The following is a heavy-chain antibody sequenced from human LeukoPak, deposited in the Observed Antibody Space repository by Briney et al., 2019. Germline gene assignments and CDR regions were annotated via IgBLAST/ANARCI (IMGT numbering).Heavy chain of an antibody. Sequence: SQTLSLTCTVSGGSVRRGNYYWTWIRQPAGSGLEWIGRIYTSGSTNYNPSLKSRVTMSVDTSKNQFSLKLSSVTAADTAVYYCARDIYYGSGSYMDYWGQGTLVTVSS. CDR1: GGSVRRGNYY. D-gene: IGHD3-10*01. J-gene: IGHJ4*02. CDR2: IYTSGST. V-gene: IGHV4-61*02. CDR3: ARDIYYGSGSYMDY.